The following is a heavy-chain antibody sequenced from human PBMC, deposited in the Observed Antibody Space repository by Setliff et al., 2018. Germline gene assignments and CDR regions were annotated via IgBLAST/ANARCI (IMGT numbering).Heavy chain of an antibody. CDR2: IYRSGST. Sequence: SETLSLTCAVSGYSISSSYFWGWIRQLPGEGLQWIGNIYRSGSTFYNPSLERRVSISVDTSKNQFSLKLNSVTAADAALYYCAASRAYTGAVEEWFLPKTFDFWGQGSPVTVPS. J-gene: IGHJ4*02. CDR3: AASRAYTGAVEEWFLPKTFDF. CDR1: GYSISSSYF. D-gene: IGHD3-10*01. V-gene: IGHV4-38-2*01.